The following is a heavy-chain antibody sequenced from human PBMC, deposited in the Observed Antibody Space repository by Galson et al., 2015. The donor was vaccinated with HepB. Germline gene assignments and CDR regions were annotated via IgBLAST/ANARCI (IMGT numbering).Heavy chain of an antibody. CDR3: ARVPLLFVDAVCYDAFDI. CDR2: TYYRSKWHN. J-gene: IGHJ3*02. CDR1: GDSVSSDSAT. D-gene: IGHD3-16*01. V-gene: IGHV6-1*01. Sequence: CAISGDSVSSDSATWNWIRQSPSRGLEWLGRTYYRSKWHNDYALSVKSRISINADTSKNQISLQLNSVSPEDTAVYYCARVPLLFVDAVCYDAFDIWGLGTLVTVSS.